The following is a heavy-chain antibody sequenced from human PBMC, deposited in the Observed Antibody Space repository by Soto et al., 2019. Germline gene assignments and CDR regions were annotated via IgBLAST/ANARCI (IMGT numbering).Heavy chain of an antibody. V-gene: IGHV3-33*01. CDR3: ARGDRYVWGSYRHYYFDY. D-gene: IGHD3-16*02. Sequence: QVQLVESGGGVVQPGRSLRLSCAASGFTFSSYGMHWVRQAPGKGLEWVAVIWYDGSNKYYADSVKGRFTIYRDNSKNTLYLQMNSLRAEDTAVYYCARGDRYVWGSYRHYYFDYWGQGTLVTVSS. CDR1: GFTFSSYG. J-gene: IGHJ4*02. CDR2: IWYDGSNK.